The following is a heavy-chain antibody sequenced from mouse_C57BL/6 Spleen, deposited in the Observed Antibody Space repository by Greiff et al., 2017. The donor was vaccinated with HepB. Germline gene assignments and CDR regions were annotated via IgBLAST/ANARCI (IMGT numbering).Heavy chain of an antibody. D-gene: IGHD3-3*01. J-gene: IGHJ4*01. Sequence: VQLQQSGPVLVKPGASVKMSCKASGYTFTDYYMNWVKQSHGKSLEWIGVINPYNGGTSYNQKFKGKATLTVDKSSSTAYMELNSLTSEDSAVYYCARGRDGIYYYAMGYWGQGTSVTVSS. CDR1: GYTFTDYY. CDR3: ARGRDGIYYYAMGY. V-gene: IGHV1-19*01. CDR2: INPYNGGT.